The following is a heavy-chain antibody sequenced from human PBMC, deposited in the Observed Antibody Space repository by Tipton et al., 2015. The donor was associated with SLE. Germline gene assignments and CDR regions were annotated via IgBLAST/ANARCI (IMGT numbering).Heavy chain of an antibody. V-gene: IGHV4-38-2*01. Sequence: TLSLTCVVSGFSISSGYYWGWIRQPPGKGLEWVGSIYHGGTHYNPSLKSRVTISVDPSKNQFSLKLSSVTAADTAVYYCARGSRGYFDYWGQGTLVTVSS. CDR1: GFSISSGYY. D-gene: IGHD3-10*01. J-gene: IGHJ4*02. CDR2: IYHGGT. CDR3: ARGSRGYFDY.